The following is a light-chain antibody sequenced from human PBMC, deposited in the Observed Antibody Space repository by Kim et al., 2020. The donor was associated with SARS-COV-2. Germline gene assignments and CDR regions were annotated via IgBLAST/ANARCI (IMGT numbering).Light chain of an antibody. CDR2: DAS. V-gene: IGKV3-15*01. J-gene: IGKJ4*01. CDR1: QSIRIN. Sequence: EIVLTQSPATLSLSPGESASLSCRASQSIRINLAWYQQKPGQPPRLLIYDASTRATDVPSRFSGSGSGTEFTLTISSLQSEDVAVYYCQQYDNWPPVTFGGGTKVDIK. CDR3: QQYDNWPPVT.